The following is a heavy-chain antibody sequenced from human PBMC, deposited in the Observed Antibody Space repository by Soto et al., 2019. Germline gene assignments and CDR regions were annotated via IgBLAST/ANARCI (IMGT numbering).Heavy chain of an antibody. D-gene: IGHD3-9*01. CDR1: GGSISSSHW. CDR3: ARVVLTITRGAFDA. J-gene: IGHJ3*01. Sequence: QVQLQESGPGLVKPSGTLSLTCAVSGGSISSSHWWTWVRQSPGKGLEYIGEISHSGTSNSNPSLKGRVTLTVDKPKNHFSLTLTSVTAADTAVCYCARVVLTITRGAFDAWGQGTLVIVSS. CDR2: ISHSGTS. V-gene: IGHV4-4*02.